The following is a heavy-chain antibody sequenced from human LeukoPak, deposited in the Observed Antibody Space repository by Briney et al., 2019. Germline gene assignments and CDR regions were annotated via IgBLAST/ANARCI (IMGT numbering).Heavy chain of an antibody. Sequence: EASVKVPCKASGGTFSSYAISWVRQAPGQGLEWMGGIIPIFGTANYAQKFQGRVTITADKSTSTAYMELSSLRSEDTAVYYCARDRGDNWFDPWGQGTLVTVSS. CDR2: IIPIFGTA. V-gene: IGHV1-69*06. CDR1: GGTFSSYA. J-gene: IGHJ5*02. D-gene: IGHD3-10*01. CDR3: ARDRGDNWFDP.